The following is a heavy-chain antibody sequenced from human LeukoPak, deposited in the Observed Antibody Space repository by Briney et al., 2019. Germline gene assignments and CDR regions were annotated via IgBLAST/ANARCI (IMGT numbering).Heavy chain of an antibody. CDR3: ARGDIWFGEFLALGY. CDR2: INPDSGGT. CDR1: GYTFTGYY. Sequence: GASVKVSCKASGYTFTGYYMHWVRQAPGQGLEWMGWINPDSGGTNYAQKFQGRVTMTRDTSISTAYMELSRLRSDDTAVYYCARGDIWFGEFLALGYWGQGTLVTVSS. D-gene: IGHD3-10*01. V-gene: IGHV1-2*02. J-gene: IGHJ4*02.